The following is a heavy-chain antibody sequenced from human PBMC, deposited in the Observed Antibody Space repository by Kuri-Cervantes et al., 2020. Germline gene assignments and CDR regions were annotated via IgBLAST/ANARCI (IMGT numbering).Heavy chain of an antibody. J-gene: IGHJ1*01. Sequence: GESLKISCAASGITFSSYSMNWVRQAPGKGLEWVSYISSSSSTIYYADSVKGRFTFSRDNDKNSLYLQMNSLRAEDTAMYYCARVHDSSGYYYLGYFQHWGQGTLVTVSS. V-gene: IGHV3-48*01. CDR1: GITFSSYS. D-gene: IGHD3-22*01. CDR2: ISSSSSTI. CDR3: ARVHDSSGYYYLGYFQH.